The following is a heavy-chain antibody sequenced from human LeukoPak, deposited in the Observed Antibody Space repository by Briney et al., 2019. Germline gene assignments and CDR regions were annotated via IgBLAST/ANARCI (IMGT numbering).Heavy chain of an antibody. Sequence: SGGSLRLSCAASGFTFDDYAMHWVRQAPGKGLEWVSAISGSGGSTYYADSVKGRFTISRDNSKNTLYLQMNSLRAEDTAVYYCAKDQPAITMVRGLNCWGQGTLVTVSS. J-gene: IGHJ4*02. D-gene: IGHD3-10*01. CDR1: GFTFDDYA. V-gene: IGHV3-23*01. CDR2: ISGSGGST. CDR3: AKDQPAITMVRGLNC.